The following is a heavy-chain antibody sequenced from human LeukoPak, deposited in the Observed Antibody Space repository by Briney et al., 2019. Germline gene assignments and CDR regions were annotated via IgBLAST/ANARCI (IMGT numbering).Heavy chain of an antibody. CDR2: IIPIFGTA. CDR1: GYTFTSYD. J-gene: IGHJ6*03. Sequence: SVKVSCKASGYTFTSYDINWVRQATGQGLEWMGGIIPIFGTANYAQKFQGRVTITADKSTSTAYMELSSLRSEDTAVYYCAREGRFDFWSGYFWHNYYYYYMDVWGKGTTVTVSS. D-gene: IGHD3-3*01. CDR3: AREGRFDFWSGYFWHNYYYYYMDV. V-gene: IGHV1-69*06.